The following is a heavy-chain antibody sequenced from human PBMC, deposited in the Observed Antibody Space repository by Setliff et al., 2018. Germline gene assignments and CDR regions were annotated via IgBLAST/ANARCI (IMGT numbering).Heavy chain of an antibody. J-gene: IGHJ6*02. CDR2: IIPIFGTA. Sequence: GASVKVSCKASGGTFSSYAISWVRQAPGQGLEWMGGIIPIFGTANYAQKFQGRVTITADESTSTAYIELSSLRSEDTAVYYCARDSRGLVPAAIEGSYYYYGMDVWGQGTTVTVSS. CDR3: ARDSRGLVPAAIEGSYYYYGMDV. V-gene: IGHV1-69*13. CDR1: GGTFSSYA. D-gene: IGHD2-2*02.